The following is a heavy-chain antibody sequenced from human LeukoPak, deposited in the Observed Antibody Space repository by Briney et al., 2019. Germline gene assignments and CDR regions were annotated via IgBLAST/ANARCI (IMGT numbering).Heavy chain of an antibody. V-gene: IGHV4-39*07. D-gene: IGHD1-26*01. J-gene: IGHJ4*02. Sequence: SETLSLTCTVSGGSISSSSYYWGWIRQPPGKGLEWIGSIYYSGSTYYNPSLKSRLTISVDTSKNQFSLKLSSVTAADTAVYYCARGRGWELETYFDYWGQGTLVTVSS. CDR1: GGSISSSSYY. CDR2: IYYSGST. CDR3: ARGRGWELETYFDY.